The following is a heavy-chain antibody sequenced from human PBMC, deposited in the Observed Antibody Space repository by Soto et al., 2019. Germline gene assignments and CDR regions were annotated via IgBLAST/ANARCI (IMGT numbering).Heavy chain of an antibody. J-gene: IGHJ4*02. CDR1: GFTFSSYG. V-gene: IGHV3-30*18. CDR3: AKDIVGATPLTPDY. D-gene: IGHD1-26*01. CDR2: ISYDGSNK. Sequence: GGSLRLSCAASGFTFSSYGMHWVRQAPGKGLEWVAVISYDGSNKYYADSVKGRFTISRDNSKNTLYLQMNSLRAEDTAVYYCAKDIVGATPLTPDYWGQGTLFTVSS.